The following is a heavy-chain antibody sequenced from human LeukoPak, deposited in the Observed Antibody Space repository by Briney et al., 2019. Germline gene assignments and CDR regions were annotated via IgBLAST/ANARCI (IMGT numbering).Heavy chain of an antibody. CDR3: AKCGSGSNFDY. Sequence: GGSLRLSCAASGFTFGSYWMSWVRQTPGKGLEWVAHLNQDGSERYYVDSVKGRFTISRENAKNSLYLQMNSLRAEDTAVYYCAKCGSGSNFDYWGQGILVTVSS. J-gene: IGHJ4*02. CDR1: GFTFGSYW. D-gene: IGHD3-10*01. CDR2: LNQDGSER. V-gene: IGHV3-7*02.